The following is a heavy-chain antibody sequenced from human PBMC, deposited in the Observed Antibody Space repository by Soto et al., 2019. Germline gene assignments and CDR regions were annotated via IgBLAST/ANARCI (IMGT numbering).Heavy chain of an antibody. J-gene: IGHJ6*02. CDR2: ISYDGSNK. CDR3: TKQKGDSRTYNGMDV. D-gene: IGHD2-21*02. V-gene: IGHV3-30-3*02. Sequence: GGSLRLSCAASGFTFSSYAMHWVRQAPGKGLEWVAVISYDGSNKYYADSVKGRFTISRDNSKNTLYLQMNSLRAEDTAVYYCTKQKGDSRTYNGMDVWGQGTTVTVSS. CDR1: GFTFSSYA.